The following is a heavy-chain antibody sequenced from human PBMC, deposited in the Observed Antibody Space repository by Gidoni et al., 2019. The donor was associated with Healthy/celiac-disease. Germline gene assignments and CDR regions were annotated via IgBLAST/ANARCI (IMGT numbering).Heavy chain of an antibody. CDR1: GVTLDEYA. CDR3: AKGSTWIHPARGRLDV. D-gene: IGHD5-18*01. Sequence: EVQLVESGGGLVQPGRSLRRSCAASGVTLDEYAMLWVRQAPGKGLEWVSCISWNSGSIGYADSVNGRFTISRDNAKNSLYLQINILRAEDTALYYCAKGSTWIHPARGRLDVWGKGTTVTVSS. V-gene: IGHV3-9*01. CDR2: ISWNSGSI. J-gene: IGHJ6*04.